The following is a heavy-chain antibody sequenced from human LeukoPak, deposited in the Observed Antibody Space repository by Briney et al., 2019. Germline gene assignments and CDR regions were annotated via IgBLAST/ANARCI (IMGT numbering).Heavy chain of an antibody. CDR3: AGNSGDDAFDL. CDR2: IYSGGST. CDR1: GFTVSSYY. J-gene: IGHJ3*01. V-gene: IGHV3-66*01. Sequence: GGSLRLSCAASGFTVSSYYMSWVRQGPGKGLEWVSVIYSGGSTYYADSVKGRFTISRDNSKNTPYLQMNNLRAEDTAVYYCAGNSGDDAFDLWGQGTMVTVSS. D-gene: IGHD1-1*01.